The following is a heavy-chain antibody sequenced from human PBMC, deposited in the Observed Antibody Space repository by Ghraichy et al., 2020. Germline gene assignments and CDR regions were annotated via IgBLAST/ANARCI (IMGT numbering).Heavy chain of an antibody. V-gene: IGHV4-59*08. J-gene: IGHJ4*02. CDR1: GGSISSYY. Sequence: SETLSLTCTVSGGSISSYYWSWIRQPPGKGLEWIGYIYYSGSTNYNPSLKSRVTISVDTSKNQFSLKLSSVTAADTAVYYCARAAYSYESPYYFDYWGQGTLVAVSS. CDR3: ARAAYSYESPYYFDY. CDR2: IYYSGST. D-gene: IGHD5-18*01.